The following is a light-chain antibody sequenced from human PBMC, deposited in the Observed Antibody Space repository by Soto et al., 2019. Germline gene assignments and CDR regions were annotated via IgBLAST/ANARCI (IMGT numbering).Light chain of an antibody. Sequence: EIVMTRAPATLSLFAGERATLSCRASQSVSSDFAWYQHKPGQAPRLLTYGASTRVTGIPARFSGSGSGTEFTLTISRLEPEDFAVYYCQQYYNWPRTFGQGTKVDIK. CDR2: GAS. V-gene: IGKV3-15*01. CDR3: QQYYNWPRT. J-gene: IGKJ1*01. CDR1: QSVSSD.